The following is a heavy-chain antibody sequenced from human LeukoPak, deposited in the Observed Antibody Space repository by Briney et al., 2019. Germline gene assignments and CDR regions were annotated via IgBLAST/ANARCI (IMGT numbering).Heavy chain of an antibody. CDR3: AIEWEVTPTLDR. CDR1: GFTFSRYD. D-gene: IGHD4-11*01. J-gene: IGHJ5*02. Sequence: PGGSLRLSCAASGFTFSRYDMNWVRQAPGKGLEWVSYISRDSTTRHFADSVKGRFTISRDNVKNSLYLQMNSLRAEDTAVYYCAIEWEVTPTLDRWGQGTLVTVSS. V-gene: IGHV3-48*01. CDR2: ISRDSTTR.